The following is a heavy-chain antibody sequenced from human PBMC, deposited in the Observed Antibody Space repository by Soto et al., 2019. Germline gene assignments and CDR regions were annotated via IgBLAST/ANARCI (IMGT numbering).Heavy chain of an antibody. D-gene: IGHD2-21*02. CDR3: AKDLGAYCGGDCYFAFDI. CDR2: ISGSGGST. J-gene: IGHJ3*02. Sequence: GGSLRLSCAASGFTFSSYAMSWVRQAPGKGLEWVSAISGSGGSTYYADSVKGRFTISRDNSKNTLYLQMNSLRAEDTAVYYCAKDLGAYCGGDCYFAFDIWGQGTMVTVSS. V-gene: IGHV3-23*01. CDR1: GFTFSSYA.